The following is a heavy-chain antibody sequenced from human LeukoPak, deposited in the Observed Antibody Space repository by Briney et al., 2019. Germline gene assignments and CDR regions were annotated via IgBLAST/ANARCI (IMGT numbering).Heavy chain of an antibody. CDR3: ARAGSGSAYDY. CDR2: INNDGSST. V-gene: IGHV3-74*01. Sequence: GGSLRLSCAASGFTFSNYWMHWVRQAPGKGLVWVSLINNDGSSTIYADSVKGRFTVSRDDAKNTLYLQMNSLRVEDTAVYYCARAGSGSAYDYWGQGTLVTVSS. CDR1: GFTFSNYW. J-gene: IGHJ4*02. D-gene: IGHD3-10*01.